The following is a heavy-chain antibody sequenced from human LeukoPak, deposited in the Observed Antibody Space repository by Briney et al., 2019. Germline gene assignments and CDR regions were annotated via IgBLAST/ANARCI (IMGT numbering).Heavy chain of an antibody. CDR1: GNYW. D-gene: IGHD2-2*01. CDR2: INSDGSWT. J-gene: IGHJ4*02. CDR3: VSFYETY. Sequence: GSLRLSCAVSGNYWTHWVRQAPGKGLVWVSHINSDGSWTSYADSVKGRFTISKDNAKNTVYLQMNNLRAEDTAVYYCVSFYETYWGRGTLVTVSS. V-gene: IGHV3-74*01.